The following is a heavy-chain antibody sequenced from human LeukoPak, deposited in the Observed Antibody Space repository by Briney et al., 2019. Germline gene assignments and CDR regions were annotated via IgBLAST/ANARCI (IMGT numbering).Heavy chain of an antibody. D-gene: IGHD5-24*01. Sequence: PGRSLRLSCAASGFTFSRYVMHWVRQAPGKGLEWVAAVWYDGDKKYYADSVKGRFTISRDNSKNTLYLQMNSLRAEDTAVYYCARGLMRWLQDDYWGQGTLVTVSS. J-gene: IGHJ4*02. CDR3: ARGLMRWLQDDY. CDR2: VWYDGDKK. CDR1: GFTFSRYV. V-gene: IGHV3-33*08.